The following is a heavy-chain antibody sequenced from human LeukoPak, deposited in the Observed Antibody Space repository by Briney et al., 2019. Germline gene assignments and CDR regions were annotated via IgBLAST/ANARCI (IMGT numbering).Heavy chain of an antibody. D-gene: IGHD3-3*01. CDR1: GFTFSSYA. V-gene: IGHV3-23*01. J-gene: IGHJ4*02. Sequence: PGGSLRLSCAASGFTFSSYAMSWVRQAPGKGPEWVSAISGSGGSTYYADSVKGRFTISRDNSKNTLYLQMNSLRAEDTAVYYCAKAYDFWSGYYPSFDYWGQGTLVTVSS. CDR2: ISGSGGST. CDR3: AKAYDFWSGYYPSFDY.